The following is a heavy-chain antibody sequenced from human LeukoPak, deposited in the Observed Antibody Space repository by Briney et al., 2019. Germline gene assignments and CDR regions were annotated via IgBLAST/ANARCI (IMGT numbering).Heavy chain of an antibody. Sequence: GGSLRLSCAASGFTFSSYAMNWVRQAPGKGLEWVSFISGSGDTTYYADSVKGRFTISRDSSKNTLYLQMNSLRAEDTAVYYCAKSRGESRGASNYWGQGTLVTVSP. V-gene: IGHV3-23*01. J-gene: IGHJ4*02. CDR2: ISGSGDTT. D-gene: IGHD1-26*01. CDR1: GFTFSSYA. CDR3: AKSRGESRGASNY.